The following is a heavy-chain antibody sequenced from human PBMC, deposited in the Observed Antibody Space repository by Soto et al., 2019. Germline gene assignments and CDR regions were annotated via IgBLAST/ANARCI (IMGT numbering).Heavy chain of an antibody. J-gene: IGHJ4*02. CDR3: TTVGPSDSSGWSFDY. CDR1: GFIFSDAW. CDR2: IKRTTNGGTT. Sequence: GGSLRLSCAASGFIFSDAWMSWVRQAPGKGLEWVGRIKRTTNGGTTDYAAPVKGRFTISRDDSKNTLYLQMNSLKTEDTAVYHCTTVGPSDSSGWSFDYWGQGTTVTVSS. V-gene: IGHV3-15*01. D-gene: IGHD6-19*01.